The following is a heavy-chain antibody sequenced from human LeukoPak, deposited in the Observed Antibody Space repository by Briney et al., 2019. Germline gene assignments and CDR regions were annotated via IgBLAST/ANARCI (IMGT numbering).Heavy chain of an antibody. D-gene: IGHD3-22*01. CDR1: GDSVSSYSAA. CDR3: ARAPMGYYDSSGYLDAFDI. J-gene: IGHJ3*02. CDR2: TYYRSKWYN. V-gene: IGHV6-1*01. Sequence: SQTLSLTCAISGDSVSSYSAAWNWIRQSPSRGLEWLGRTYYRSKWYNDYAVSVKSRITINPDTSKNQFSLQLNSVTPEDTAVYYCARAPMGYYDSSGYLDAFDIWGQGTMVTVSS.